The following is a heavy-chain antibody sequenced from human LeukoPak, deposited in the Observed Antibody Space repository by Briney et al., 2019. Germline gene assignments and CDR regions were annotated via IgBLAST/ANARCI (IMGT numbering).Heavy chain of an antibody. D-gene: IGHD3-10*01. CDR3: ARDLPSYYYDSGNMFDP. V-gene: IGHV4-4*07. Sequence: PSETLSLTCTVSGGSISSYHCSWIRQPAARGLEWIGRIYTTGRTNYNASLKSRVIMSVDTSNNQFSLKLSSVTAADTAVYYCARDLPSYYYDSGNMFDPWGQGILVTVSS. CDR2: IYTTGRT. J-gene: IGHJ5*02. CDR1: GGSISSYH.